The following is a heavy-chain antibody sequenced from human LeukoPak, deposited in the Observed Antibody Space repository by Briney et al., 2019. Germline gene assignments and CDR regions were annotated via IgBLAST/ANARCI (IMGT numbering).Heavy chain of an antibody. D-gene: IGHD1-20*01. Sequence: SETLSLTCTVSGGSLSSTTDYWGWIRQPPGEGLAWIGNIYYNGDTYYNPSLKSRVTISVDTSRNQFSLNLKSVTASDTAVYYCARRNWNPRWCDPWGQGSLVTVFS. J-gene: IGHJ5*02. CDR1: GGSLSSTTDY. V-gene: IGHV4-39*01. CDR2: IYYNGDT. CDR3: ARRNWNPRWCDP.